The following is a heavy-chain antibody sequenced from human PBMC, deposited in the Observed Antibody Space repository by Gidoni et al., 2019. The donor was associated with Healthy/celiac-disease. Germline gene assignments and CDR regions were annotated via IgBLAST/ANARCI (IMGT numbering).Heavy chain of an antibody. CDR3: ARGWSPGIAAAGTSEYFQH. CDR1: GGSISSGSYY. V-gene: IGHV4-61*02. Sequence: QVQLQESGPGLVKPSQTLSLTCTVSGGSISSGSYYWSWIRQPAGKGLEWIGRIYTSGSTNYNPSLKSRVTMSVDTSKNQFSLKLSSVTAADTAVYYCARGWSPGIAAAGTSEYFQHWGQGTLVTVSS. CDR2: IYTSGST. D-gene: IGHD6-13*01. J-gene: IGHJ1*01.